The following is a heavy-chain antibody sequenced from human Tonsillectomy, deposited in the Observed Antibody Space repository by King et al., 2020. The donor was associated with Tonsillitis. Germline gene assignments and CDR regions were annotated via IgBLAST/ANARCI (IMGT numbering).Heavy chain of an antibody. CDR1: GYTFTDSY. V-gene: IGHV1-46*01. Sequence: VQLVESGAEVKKPGASVKVSCKTSGYTFTDSYIQWVRQAPGQGLEWMGIINPSGGTPTYAQKVMGRVTMTRDMSTNTVYLELSSLRSEDTAVYYCARDVNNQYFFDYWGQGTLVTVSS. CDR3: ARDVNNQYFFDY. CDR2: INPSGGTP. D-gene: IGHD1/OR15-1a*01. J-gene: IGHJ4*02.